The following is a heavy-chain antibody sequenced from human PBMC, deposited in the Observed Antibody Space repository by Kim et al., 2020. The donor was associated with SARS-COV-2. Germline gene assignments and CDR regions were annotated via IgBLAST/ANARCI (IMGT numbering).Heavy chain of an antibody. CDR1: GGSISSYY. Sequence: SETLSLTCTVSGGSISSYYWSWIRQPAGKGLEWIGRIYTSGSTNYNPSLKSRVTMSVDTSKNQFSLKLSSVTAADTAVYYCASSSPDQLLFYYFDYWGQGTLVTVSS. D-gene: IGHD2-2*01. CDR3: ASSSPDQLLFYYFDY. V-gene: IGHV4-4*07. CDR2: IYTSGST. J-gene: IGHJ4*02.